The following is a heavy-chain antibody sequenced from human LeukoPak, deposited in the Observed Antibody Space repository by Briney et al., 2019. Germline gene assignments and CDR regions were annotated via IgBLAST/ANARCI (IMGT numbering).Heavy chain of an antibody. CDR2: IYHSGST. CDR1: GYSISSGYY. J-gene: IGHJ6*03. V-gene: IGHV4-38-2*02. D-gene: IGHD6-13*01. CDR3: ARDQQLGPEAVYYMDV. Sequence: KPSETLSLTCTVSGYSISSGYYWGWIRQPPGKGLEWIGSIYHSGSTYYNPSLKSRVTISVDTSKNQFSLKLSSVTAADTAVYYCARDQQLGPEAVYYMDVWGKGTTVTVSS.